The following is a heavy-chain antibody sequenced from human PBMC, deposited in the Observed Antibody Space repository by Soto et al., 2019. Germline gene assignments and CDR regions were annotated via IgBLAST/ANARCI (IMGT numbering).Heavy chain of an antibody. J-gene: IGHJ4*02. CDR2: INHSGST. CDR3: ARDYYDSSGYPFDY. D-gene: IGHD3-22*01. V-gene: IGHV4-34*01. Sequence: PSETLSLTCAAYGGSFSGYYWSWIRQPPGKGLEWIGEINHSGSTNYNPSLKSRVTISVDTSKNQFSLKLSSVTAADTAVYYCARDYYDSSGYPFDYWGQGTLVTVSS. CDR1: GGSFSGYY.